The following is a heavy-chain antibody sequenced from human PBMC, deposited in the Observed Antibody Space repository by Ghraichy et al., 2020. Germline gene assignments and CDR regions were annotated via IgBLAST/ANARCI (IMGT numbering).Heavy chain of an antibody. J-gene: IGHJ5*02. Sequence: SETLSLTCIVSGGSISSYYWSWIRQPAGKGLEWIGRINSSGGTNYNPSLRSRVTMSVDTSKNQFSLSLSSVTAADTAVYYCARGIVGAFNWFDPWGQGTLVTVSS. CDR1: GGSISSYY. D-gene: IGHD1-26*01. V-gene: IGHV4-4*07. CDR2: INSSGGT. CDR3: ARGIVGAFNWFDP.